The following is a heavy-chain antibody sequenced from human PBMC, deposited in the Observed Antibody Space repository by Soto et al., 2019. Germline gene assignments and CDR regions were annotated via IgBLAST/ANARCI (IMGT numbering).Heavy chain of an antibody. Sequence: SVKVSCKASGGTFSSYAISRVRQAPGQGLEWMGGIIPIFGTANYAQKFQGRVTITADKSTSTAYMELSSLRSEDTAVYYCARGRSSSFTSPLDYWGQGTLVTVSS. D-gene: IGHD6-6*01. J-gene: IGHJ4*02. CDR2: IIPIFGTA. CDR1: GGTFSSYA. V-gene: IGHV1-69*06. CDR3: ARGRSSSFTSPLDY.